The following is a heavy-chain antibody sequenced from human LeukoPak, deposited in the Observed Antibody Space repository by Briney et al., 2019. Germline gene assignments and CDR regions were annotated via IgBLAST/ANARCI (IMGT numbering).Heavy chain of an antibody. Sequence: GASVKVSCKASGYTFTGYYMHWVRQAPGQGLEWMGWINPNSGGTNYAQKFQGRATMTRDTSISTAYMELSRLRSDDTAVYYCARRYCSSTSCYNARYYFDYWGQGTLVTVSS. V-gene: IGHV1-2*02. D-gene: IGHD2-2*02. J-gene: IGHJ4*02. CDR3: ARRYCSSTSCYNARYYFDY. CDR2: INPNSGGT. CDR1: GYTFTGYY.